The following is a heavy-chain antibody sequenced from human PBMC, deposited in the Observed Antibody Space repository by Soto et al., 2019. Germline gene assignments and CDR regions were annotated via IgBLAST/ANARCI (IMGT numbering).Heavy chain of an antibody. CDR1: GFTFRSSW. CDR2: IDPDGTAT. Sequence: EEQLVESGGGLVQPGGSLRLSCAPSGFTFRSSWMNWVRQAPGRGLEWVANIDPDGTATYYVDSVKGRFTISRDNAATSLYLQMTSLTVEDTAIYYCTRVSLLPVASYWGQGTLVTVS. D-gene: IGHD5-12*01. CDR3: TRVSLLPVASY. V-gene: IGHV3-7*01. J-gene: IGHJ4*02.